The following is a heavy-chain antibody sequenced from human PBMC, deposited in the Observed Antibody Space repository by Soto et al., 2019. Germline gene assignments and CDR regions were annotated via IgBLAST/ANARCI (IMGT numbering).Heavy chain of an antibody. Sequence: PSETLSLTCTVSGGSVNSGHYYWTWIRQPPGKGLEWIGNIYYSGSTNYNPSLKSRVTISVDPSKNQFPLKLSSVTAADTALYYCARSGSYPDSWGRGTLVTVSS. J-gene: IGHJ4*03. CDR1: GGSVNSGHYY. V-gene: IGHV4-61*01. CDR2: IYYSGST. D-gene: IGHD1-26*01. CDR3: ARSGSYPDS.